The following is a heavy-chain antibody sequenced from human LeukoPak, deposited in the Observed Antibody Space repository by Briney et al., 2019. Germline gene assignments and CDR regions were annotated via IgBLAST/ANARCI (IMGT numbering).Heavy chain of an antibody. J-gene: IGHJ5*02. CDR2: IYHSGST. Sequence: PTETLSLTCAVSGYSITSGYYWGWIRQPPGKGLEWIGTIYHSGSTYYNPSLKSRVTISLDTSKNQFSLKLSSVTAADTAVYYCARKSIAPTSGIYDHWGQGTLVTVSS. CDR3: ARKSIAPTSGIYDH. V-gene: IGHV4-38-2*01. D-gene: IGHD6-6*01. CDR1: GYSITSGYY.